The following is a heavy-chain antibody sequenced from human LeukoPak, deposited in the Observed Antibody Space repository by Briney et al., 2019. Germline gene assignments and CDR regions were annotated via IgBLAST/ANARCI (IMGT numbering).Heavy chain of an antibody. CDR3: ARSDRYIYYYYMDV. CDR1: GGSISSHY. D-gene: IGHD1-1*01. V-gene: IGHV4-59*11. J-gene: IGHJ6*03. Sequence: SETLSLTCTVSGGSISSHYWSWIRQPPGKGLEWIGYIYYSGSTNYNPSLKSRVTISVDTSKNQFSLKLSSVTAADTAVYYCARSDRYIYYYYMDVWGKGTTVTVSS. CDR2: IYYSGST.